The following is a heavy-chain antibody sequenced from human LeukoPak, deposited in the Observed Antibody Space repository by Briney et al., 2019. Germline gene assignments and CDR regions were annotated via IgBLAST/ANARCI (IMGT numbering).Heavy chain of an antibody. CDR3: VRGVGVSRFNYLDS. V-gene: IGHV3-33*01. CDR2: IWYDASNK. CDR1: GLTFSSFG. J-gene: IGHJ4*02. D-gene: IGHD6-13*01. Sequence: AGGSRKLSCAAPGLTFSSFGMHGVGQAPAKGLEGVAVIWYDASNKYYADSVKGRFTISRDNSKNTLYLQMNSLRDDDTAVYYCVRGVGVSRFNYLDSWGQGTLVIVSS.